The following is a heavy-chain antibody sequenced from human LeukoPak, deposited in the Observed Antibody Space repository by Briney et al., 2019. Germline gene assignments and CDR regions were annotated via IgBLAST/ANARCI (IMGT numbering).Heavy chain of an antibody. V-gene: IGHV3-21*01. CDR2: ITISSSYI. CDR1: GFTFSSYS. Sequence: GGSLRLSCAASGFTFSSYSMNWVRQAPGKGLEWVSSITISSSYIYYADSVKGRFTISRDNAKNPLYLQMNSLRAEDTAVYYCARDKVGYCSSTSCGGYDYWGQGTLVTVSS. D-gene: IGHD2-2*01. CDR3: ARDKVGYCSSTSCGGYDY. J-gene: IGHJ4*02.